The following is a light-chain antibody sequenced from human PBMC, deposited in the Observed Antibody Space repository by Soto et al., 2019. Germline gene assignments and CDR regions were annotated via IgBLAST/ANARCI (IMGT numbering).Light chain of an antibody. CDR2: SGT. Sequence: QSVLTQPPSASGTPGQRVTISCSGSTSNIGTNTVNWYQQLTGSAPTLLIYSGTQRPSGVPDRFSGSKSGTSASLAISGLQSEDEADYYCAAWDDSLNGYVFGTGTKSPS. V-gene: IGLV1-44*01. CDR3: AAWDDSLNGYV. CDR1: TSNIGTNT. J-gene: IGLJ1*01.